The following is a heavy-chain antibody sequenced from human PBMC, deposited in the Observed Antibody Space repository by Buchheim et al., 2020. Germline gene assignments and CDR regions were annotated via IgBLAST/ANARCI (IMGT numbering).Heavy chain of an antibody. CDR1: GGSFSGYY. V-gene: IGHV4-34*01. Sequence: QVQLQQWGAGLLKPSETLSLTCAVYGGSFSGYYWSWIRQPPGKGLEWIGEINHSGSTNYNPSLKSRVTISVGTSKNQFSLKLSSVTAADTAVYYCATSITIFGVVMDFDYWGQGTL. CDR3: ATSITIFGVVMDFDY. D-gene: IGHD3-3*01. CDR2: INHSGST. J-gene: IGHJ4*02.